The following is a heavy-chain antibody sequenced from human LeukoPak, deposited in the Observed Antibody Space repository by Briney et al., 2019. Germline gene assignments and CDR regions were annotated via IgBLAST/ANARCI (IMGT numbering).Heavy chain of an antibody. J-gene: IGHJ4*02. V-gene: IGHV4-4*07. CDR1: GGSMSSGSISTYY. CDR3: ARGAPSDY. CDR2: IYTSGTT. Sequence: SETLSLTCTVSGGSMSSGSISTYYWSWVRQPAGKGLEWIGRIYTSGTTNYNPSLESRATMSVDTSKNQFSLKLNSVTAADTAVYYCARGAPSDYWGQGTLVTVSS.